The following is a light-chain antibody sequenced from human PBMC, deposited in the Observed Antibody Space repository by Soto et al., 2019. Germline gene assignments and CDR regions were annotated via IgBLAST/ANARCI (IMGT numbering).Light chain of an antibody. CDR3: QSYDSSLSGYV. Sequence: QGVLTQPPSVSGAPGQRVTISCTGSSYNIGAGYDVHWYQQLPGTAPKLLIYGNSNRPSGVPDRFSGSKSGTSASLAITGLQAEDEADYYCQSYDSSLSGYVFGTGTKVTV. J-gene: IGLJ1*01. CDR1: SYNIGAGYD. V-gene: IGLV1-40*01. CDR2: GNS.